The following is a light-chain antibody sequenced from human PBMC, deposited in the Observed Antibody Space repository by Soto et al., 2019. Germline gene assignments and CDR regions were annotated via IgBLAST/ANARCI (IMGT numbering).Light chain of an antibody. Sequence: QSVLTQPASMSGSPGQSITISCTGTSTDVGKYNLVSWYQQHPGKVPKLMIYAVTKRPSGVSKRFSGSKSGDTASLTISGLQAEDEADYYCCSYADISTYVFGTGTKLTVL. CDR3: CSYADISTYV. CDR1: STDVGKYNL. V-gene: IGLV2-23*02. CDR2: AVT. J-gene: IGLJ1*01.